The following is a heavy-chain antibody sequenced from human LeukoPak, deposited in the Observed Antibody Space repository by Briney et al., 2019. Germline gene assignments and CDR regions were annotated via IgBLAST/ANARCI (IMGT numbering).Heavy chain of an antibody. CDR1: GFTFSSYW. J-gene: IGHJ4*02. Sequence: GGSLRLSCAVSGFTFSSYWMSWVRQAPGKGLEWVANIKQDGSEKYYVDSVKGRFTISRDNAKNSLYLQMNSLRAEDTAVYYCARDLGWDDYWGQGTLVTVSS. CDR2: IKQDGSEK. D-gene: IGHD1-26*01. CDR3: ARDLGWDDY. V-gene: IGHV3-7*01.